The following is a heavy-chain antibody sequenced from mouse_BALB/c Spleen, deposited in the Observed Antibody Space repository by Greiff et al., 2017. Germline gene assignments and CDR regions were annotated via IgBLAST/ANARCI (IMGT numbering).Heavy chain of an antibody. D-gene: IGHD1-2*01. CDR3: ARKGRSTATASYWYFDV. V-gene: IGHV1S29*02. CDR2: IYPYNGGT. Sequence: VQLKQSGPELVKPGASVKISCKASGYTFTDYNMHWVKQSHGKSLEWIGYIYPYNGGTGYNQKFKSKATLTVDNSSSTAYMELRSLTSEDSAVYYCARKGRSTATASYWYFDVWGAGTTVTVSS. CDR1: GYTFTDYN. J-gene: IGHJ1*01.